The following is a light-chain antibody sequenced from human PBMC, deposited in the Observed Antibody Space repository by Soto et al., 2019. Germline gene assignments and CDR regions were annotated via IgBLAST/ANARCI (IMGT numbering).Light chain of an antibody. V-gene: IGLV1-51*01. J-gene: IGLJ1*01. CDR1: SCNFWGNS. Sequence: QSVLTQPPSVSAAPGQKVTISCSGSSCNFWGNSVSWYQQLPGTAPKLLIYDDNKRPSGIPDRFSGSKSGTSATLGITGFQTGDEADYYCGSWDSSLSAYVFGTRTKVTVL. CDR3: GSWDSSLSAYV. CDR2: DDN.